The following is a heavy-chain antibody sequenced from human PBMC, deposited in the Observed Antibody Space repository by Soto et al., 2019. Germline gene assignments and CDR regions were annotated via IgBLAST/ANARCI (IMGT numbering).Heavy chain of an antibody. V-gene: IGHV4-39*01. Sequence: SETLSLTCTVSGGSISSSSYYWGWIRQPLXKGLEWIGSIYYSGSTYYNPSLKSRVTISVDTSKNQFSLKLSSVTAADTAVYYCARQALITIFGVVIRNWFDPWGQGTLVTVSS. CDR2: IYYSGST. D-gene: IGHD3-3*01. CDR1: GGSISSSSYY. J-gene: IGHJ5*02. CDR3: ARQALITIFGVVIRNWFDP.